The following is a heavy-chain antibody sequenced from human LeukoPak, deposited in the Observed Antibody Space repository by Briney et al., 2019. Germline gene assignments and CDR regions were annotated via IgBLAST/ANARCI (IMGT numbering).Heavy chain of an antibody. CDR3: ASGYLGHYDSSGFRIDY. CDR1: GGSISSSSYY. J-gene: IGHJ4*02. CDR2: IYYSGST. D-gene: IGHD3-22*01. V-gene: IGHV4-39*07. Sequence: PSETLSLTCTVSGGSISSSSYYWGWIRQPPGKGLEWIGSIYYSGSTCYNPSLKSRVTISVDTSKNQFSLKLSSVTAADTAVYYCASGYLGHYDSSGFRIDYWGQGTLVTVSS.